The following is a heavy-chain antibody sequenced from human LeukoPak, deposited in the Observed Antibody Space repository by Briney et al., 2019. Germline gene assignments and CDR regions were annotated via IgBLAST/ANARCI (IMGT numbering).Heavy chain of an antibody. CDR2: IYPGDSDT. D-gene: IGHD6-6*01. Sequence: GESLKISCKGSGYSFTSYWIGWVRQMPGKGLEWMGIIYPGDSDTRYSPSFQGQVTILADKSISTAYLQWSSLKASDTAMYYCARGAARGKLYYYYYMDVWGKGTTVTVSS. CDR1: GYSFTSYW. J-gene: IGHJ6*03. V-gene: IGHV5-51*01. CDR3: ARGAARGKLYYYYYMDV.